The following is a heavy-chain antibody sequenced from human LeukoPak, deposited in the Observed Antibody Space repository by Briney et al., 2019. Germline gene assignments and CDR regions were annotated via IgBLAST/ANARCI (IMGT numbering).Heavy chain of an antibody. Sequence: EASVKVSCTASGYTFTGYYMHWVRQAPGQGLEWMGWINPNSGGTNYAQKFQGRVTMTRDTSISTAYMELSRLRSDDTAVYYCARLYSSLDYWGQGTLVTVSS. J-gene: IGHJ4*02. CDR1: GYTFTGYY. D-gene: IGHD6-13*01. CDR2: INPNSGGT. CDR3: ARLYSSLDY. V-gene: IGHV1-2*02.